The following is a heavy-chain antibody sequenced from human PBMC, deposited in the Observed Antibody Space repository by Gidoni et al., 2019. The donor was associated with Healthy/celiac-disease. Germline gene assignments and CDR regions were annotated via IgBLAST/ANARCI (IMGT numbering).Heavy chain of an antibody. J-gene: IGHJ2*01. Sequence: QLQLQQWRAGLLKPSAPLSPSCAVYGGSYSGYYCSRRRQPPGKGLVWIGELNHSSSTNYNPSLMSRVIITLDATKNQFSLKLSSLTAADTAVYYYARGLSIAKLVFGYFDLWGRGTLVTVSS. D-gene: IGHD6-13*01. CDR3: ARGLSIAKLVFGYFDL. CDR2: LNHSSST. CDR1: GGSYSGYY. V-gene: IGHV4-34*01.